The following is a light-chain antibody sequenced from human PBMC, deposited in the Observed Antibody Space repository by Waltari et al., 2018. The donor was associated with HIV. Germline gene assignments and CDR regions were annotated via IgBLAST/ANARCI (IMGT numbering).Light chain of an antibody. CDR3: QAWGSTSSGV. Sequence: SYEVTQPPSVAVSPGQTASITCSGYELGDKYTCWYQQNPGQSPLLVIYQDDKRPSGIPARFSAASSGHTATLTISGTLPRDEAHYYGQAWGSTSSGVFGRGTKLTVL. J-gene: IGLJ2*01. CDR1: ELGDKY. V-gene: IGLV3-1*01. CDR2: QDD.